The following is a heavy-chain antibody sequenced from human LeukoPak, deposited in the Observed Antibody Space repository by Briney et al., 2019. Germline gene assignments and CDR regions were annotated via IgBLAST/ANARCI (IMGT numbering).Heavy chain of an antibody. V-gene: IGHV3-30-3*01. CDR3: AREAPGPNRWLQFDCVDY. CDR2: ISYDGSNK. Sequence: GGSLRLSCAASGFTFSSYAMHWVRQAPGKGLEWVAVISYDGSNKYYADSVKGRFTISRDNSKNTLYLQMNSLRAEDTAVYYCAREAPGPNRWLQFDCVDYWGQGTLVTVSS. D-gene: IGHD5-24*01. J-gene: IGHJ4*02. CDR1: GFTFSSYA.